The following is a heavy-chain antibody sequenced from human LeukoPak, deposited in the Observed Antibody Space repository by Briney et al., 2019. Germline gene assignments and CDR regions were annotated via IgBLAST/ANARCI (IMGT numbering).Heavy chain of an antibody. V-gene: IGHV1-58*01. CDR3: AAKTTLVGATRDYYYYMDV. J-gene: IGHJ6*03. CDR2: IVVGSGNT. CDR1: GFTFTSSA. Sequence: SVKVSCKASGFTFTSSAVQWVRQARGQRLEWIGWIVVGSGNTNYAQKFQERVTITRDMSTSTAYMELSSLRSEDTAVYYCAAKTTLVGATRDYYYYMDVWGKGTTVTVSS. D-gene: IGHD1-26*01.